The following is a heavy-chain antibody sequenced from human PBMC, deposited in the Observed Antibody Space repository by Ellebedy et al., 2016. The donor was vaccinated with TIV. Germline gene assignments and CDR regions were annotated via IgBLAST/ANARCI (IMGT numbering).Heavy chain of an antibody. D-gene: IGHD2-21*01. Sequence: SVKGRFTISRDNSKSTLYLQMNSLSAEDTAVYYCARGIDYGMDVWGQGTTVAVSS. J-gene: IGHJ6*02. V-gene: IGHV3-30*01. CDR3: ARGIDYGMDV.